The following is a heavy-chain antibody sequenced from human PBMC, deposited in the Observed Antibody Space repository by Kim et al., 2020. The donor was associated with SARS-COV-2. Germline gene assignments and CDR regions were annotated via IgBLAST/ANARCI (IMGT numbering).Heavy chain of an antibody. CDR1: GYTFTSYG. CDR2: ISAYNGNT. V-gene: IGHV1-18*01. CDR3: AREIIAVDIPYYGMDV. J-gene: IGHJ6*02. D-gene: IGHD6-19*01. Sequence: ASVKVSCKASGYTFTSYGISWVRQAPGQGLEWMGWISAYNGNTNYAQKLQGRVTMTTDTSTSTAYMELRSLRSDDTAVYYCAREIIAVDIPYYGMDVWGQGTTVTVSS.